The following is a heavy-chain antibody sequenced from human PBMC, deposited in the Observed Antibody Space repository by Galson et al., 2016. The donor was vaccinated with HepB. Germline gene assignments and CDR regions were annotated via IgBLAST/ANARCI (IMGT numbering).Heavy chain of an antibody. V-gene: IGHV3-7*03. CDR2: INQDGTAE. D-gene: IGHD5-24*01. CDR3: ARDPMATRYYYYGMDV. Sequence: SLRLSCAASGFTFSDYWMSWLRQAPGKGLEWVANINQDGTAEYYPDSVKGRFTIARDNAKDSLYLQMNSLRAEDTAVYYCARDPMATRYYYYGMDVWGQGTTVTVSS. J-gene: IGHJ6*02. CDR1: GFTFSDYW.